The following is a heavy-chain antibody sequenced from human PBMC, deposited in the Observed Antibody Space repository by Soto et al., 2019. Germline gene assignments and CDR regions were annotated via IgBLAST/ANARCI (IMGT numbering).Heavy chain of an antibody. J-gene: IGHJ3*02. Sequence: SVKVSCKASGGTFSSYTISWVRQAPGQGLEWMGRIIPILGIANYAQKFQGRVTITADKSTSTAHMELSSLRSEDTAVYYCARDSPNDYGAPGAFDIWGQGTMVTVSS. V-gene: IGHV1-69*04. CDR2: IIPILGIA. CDR1: GGTFSSYT. CDR3: ARDSPNDYGAPGAFDI. D-gene: IGHD4-17*01.